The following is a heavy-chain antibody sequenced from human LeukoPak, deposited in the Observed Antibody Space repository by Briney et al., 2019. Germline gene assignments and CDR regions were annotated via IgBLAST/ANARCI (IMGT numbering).Heavy chain of an antibody. V-gene: IGHV3-23*01. CDR1: GFTFSSYA. J-gene: IGHJ4*02. Sequence: GGSLRLSCAASGFTFSSYAMSWVRQAPGKGLEGVSAISGSGGSTYYADSVKGRFTISRDNSKNTLYLQMNSLRAEDTAVYYCAKDAPATTLGVVTTYFDYWGQGTLVTVSS. D-gene: IGHD3-3*01. CDR3: AKDAPATTLGVVTTYFDY. CDR2: ISGSGGST.